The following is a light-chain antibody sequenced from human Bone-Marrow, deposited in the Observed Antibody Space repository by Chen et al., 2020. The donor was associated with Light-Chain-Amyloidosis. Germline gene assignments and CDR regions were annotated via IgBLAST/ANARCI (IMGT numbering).Light chain of an antibody. CDR3: QVWDRSSDRPV. CDR2: DDS. V-gene: IGLV3-21*02. Sequence: SYVLTQPSSVSVAPGQTATIACGGNNIGSTSVHWYQQTPGQAPLLVVYDDSDRPSGIPERLSGSNSRNTATLTISRVETGDEADYYGQVWDRSSDRPVFGGGTKLTV. CDR1: NIGSTS. J-gene: IGLJ3*02.